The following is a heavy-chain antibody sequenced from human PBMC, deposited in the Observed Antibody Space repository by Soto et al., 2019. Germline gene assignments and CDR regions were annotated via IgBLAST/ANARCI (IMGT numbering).Heavy chain of an antibody. CDR1: GFTFTIFA. V-gene: IGHV3-23*01. J-gene: IGHJ4*02. CDR3: AKEVSLGSTVDLGY. Sequence: XESLRLSCAASGFTFTIFAMSWVRQSPGKGLEWVSTISGSGGSTYYADAVKGRFTISRDNSMGTLYLQMKSLRVEDTAIYYCAKEVSLGSTVDLGYWGQGTLVTVSS. D-gene: IGHD7-27*01. CDR2: ISGSGGST.